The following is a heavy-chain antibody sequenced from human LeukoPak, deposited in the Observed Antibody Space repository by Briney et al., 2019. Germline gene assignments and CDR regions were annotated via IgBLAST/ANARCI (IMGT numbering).Heavy chain of an antibody. CDR3: ARYAAYDSRGNYFDY. V-gene: IGHV4-30-4*08. CDR2: IYYSGST. CDR1: GGSISSGDFY. Sequence: SQTLSLTCTVSGGSISSGDFYWSWIRQPPGKGLEWIGYIYYSGSTYYNPSLNSRLTISVDTSKNQFSLKLSSVTAAVTAVYYCARYAAYDSRGNYFDYWGQGTLVAVSS. D-gene: IGHD3-22*01. J-gene: IGHJ4*02.